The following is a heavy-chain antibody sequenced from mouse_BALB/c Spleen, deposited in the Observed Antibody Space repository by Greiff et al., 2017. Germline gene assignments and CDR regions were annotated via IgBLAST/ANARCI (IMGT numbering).Heavy chain of an antibody. CDR2: ISDGGSYT. D-gene: IGHD2-4*01. J-gene: IGHJ4*01. CDR1: GFTFSDYY. V-gene: IGHV5-4*02. Sequence: EVQGVESGGGLVKPGGSLKLSCAASGFTFSDYYMYWVRQTPEKRLEWVATISDGGSYTYYPDSVKGRFTISRDNAKNNLYLQMSSLKSEDTAMYYCARGYDSAMDYWGQGTSVTVSS. CDR3: ARGYDSAMDY.